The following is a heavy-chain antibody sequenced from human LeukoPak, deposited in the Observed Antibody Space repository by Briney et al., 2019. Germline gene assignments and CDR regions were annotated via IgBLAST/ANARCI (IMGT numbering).Heavy chain of an antibody. CDR2: IKQDGSDR. CDR3: AKTGRDYGDFFYFDY. Sequence: GGSLRLSCAASGFTFRNYWMSWVRQAPGTGLEWVANIKQDGSDRNYVTSVRGRFTIFRDNSKNTLYLQISSLRAEDTAVYYCAKTGRDYGDFFYFDYWGQGTLVTVSS. V-gene: IGHV3-7*03. J-gene: IGHJ4*02. CDR1: GFTFRNYW. D-gene: IGHD4-17*01.